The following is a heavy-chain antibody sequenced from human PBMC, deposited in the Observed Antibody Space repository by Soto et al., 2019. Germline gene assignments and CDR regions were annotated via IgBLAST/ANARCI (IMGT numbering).Heavy chain of an antibody. Sequence: EVQLVDSGGGLVKPGGSLRLSCSTSGFSVTNAWMNWVRQAPGKGLEWVGRVYTSAEGGATHYAAPVKGRFTISRDDSIHTVYLQMNSLMTEDTAVYYCTTGSVEGFWGQGTTVTVSS. CDR3: TTGSVEGF. CDR2: VYTSAEGGAT. D-gene: IGHD3-10*01. J-gene: IGHJ6*02. CDR1: GFSVTNAW. V-gene: IGHV3-15*07.